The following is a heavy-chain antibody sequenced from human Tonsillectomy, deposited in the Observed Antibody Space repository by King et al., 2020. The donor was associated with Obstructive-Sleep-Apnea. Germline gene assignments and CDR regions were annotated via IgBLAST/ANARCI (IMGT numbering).Heavy chain of an antibody. CDR3: AREGVDTALTDY. J-gene: IGHJ4*02. Sequence: VQLQESGPGLVKPSQTLSLTCTVSGGSISSGGYYWSWIRQHPGKGLEWIGYIYYSGSTYYNPSLKSRVTISVDTSKNQFSLKLSSVTAADTAVYYCAREGVDTALTDYWGQGTLVTVSS. V-gene: IGHV4-31*03. CDR1: GGSISSGGYY. CDR2: IYYSGST. D-gene: IGHD5-18*01.